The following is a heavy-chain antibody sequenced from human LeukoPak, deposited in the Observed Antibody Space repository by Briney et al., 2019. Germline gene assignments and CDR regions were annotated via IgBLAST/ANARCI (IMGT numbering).Heavy chain of an antibody. CDR2: ISYDGSSK. D-gene: IGHD1-7*01. CDR3: ARGSVGTPPPFDY. J-gene: IGHJ4*02. V-gene: IGHV3-30-3*01. CDR1: GFTFSSYA. Sequence: QSGGSLRLSCAASGFTFSSYAIRWVRQAPGKGLDWVALISYDGSSKYYADSVKGRFTISRDSSTLYLQMNSLRTEDTAVYYCARGSVGTPPPFDYWGQGTLVTVSS.